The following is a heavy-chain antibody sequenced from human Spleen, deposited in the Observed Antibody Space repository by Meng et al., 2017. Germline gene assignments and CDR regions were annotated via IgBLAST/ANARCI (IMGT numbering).Heavy chain of an antibody. CDR3: AHFSGEFDY. CDR2: IYWNDDK. Sequence: SGPTLVKPTQTLTLTCTFSGFSLSTSGVGVGWIRQPPGKALEWLALIYWNDDKRYSPSLKSRLTITKDTSKNQVVLTLTNMDSVDTATYYCAHFSGEFDYWGQGTLVTVSS. V-gene: IGHV2-5*01. CDR1: GFSLSTSGVG. J-gene: IGHJ4*02. D-gene: IGHD7-27*01.